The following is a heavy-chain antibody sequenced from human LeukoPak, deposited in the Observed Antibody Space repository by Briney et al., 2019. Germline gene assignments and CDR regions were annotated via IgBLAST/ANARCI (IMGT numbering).Heavy chain of an antibody. V-gene: IGHV3-30-3*01. J-gene: IGHJ6*02. CDR3: ARDLGGAHAYGMDV. CDR1: GFTFSSYA. CDR2: ISYDGSNK. Sequence: GGSLRLSCAASGFTFSSYAMHWVRQAPGKGLEWVAVISYDGSNKYYADSVKGRFTISRDNSKNTPYLQMNSLRAEDTAVYYCARDLGGAHAYGMDVWGQGTTVTVSS.